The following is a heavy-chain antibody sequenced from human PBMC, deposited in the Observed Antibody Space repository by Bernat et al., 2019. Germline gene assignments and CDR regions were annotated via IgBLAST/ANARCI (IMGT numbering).Heavy chain of an antibody. CDR1: EFTFSSYA. CDR3: ATTKVVGATMGEAG. J-gene: IGHJ4*02. D-gene: IGHD1-26*01. CDR2: ISGSGGST. Sequence: EVQLLESGGGLVQPGGSLRLSFAASEFTFSSYAMSWVRQAPGKGLEWVSGISGSGGSTYYADSVKGRFTISRDNSKNTLFLQMNSLRAEDTAVYYCATTKVVGATMGEAGWGQGTLVTVSS. V-gene: IGHV3-23*01.